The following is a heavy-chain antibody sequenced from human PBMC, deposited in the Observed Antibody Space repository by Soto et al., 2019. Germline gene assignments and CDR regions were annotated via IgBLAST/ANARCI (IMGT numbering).Heavy chain of an antibody. CDR3: ARDLRGAGTSGYYGMDV. V-gene: IGHV4-59*13. CDR2: IYYSGST. D-gene: IGHD6-19*01. Sequence: SETLSLTCTVSGGSISSYYWSLIRQPPGKGLECIGYIYYSGSTTYQPSLKSRVTISVDRAQNEFSLELTSVTAADTAVYFCARDLRGAGTSGYYGMDVWAQGTTVTVCS. J-gene: IGHJ6*02. CDR1: GGSISSYY.